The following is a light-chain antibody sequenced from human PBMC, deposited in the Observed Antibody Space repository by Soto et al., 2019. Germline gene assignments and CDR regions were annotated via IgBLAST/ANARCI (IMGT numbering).Light chain of an antibody. CDR3: QQSYSTLYT. V-gene: IGKV1-39*01. CDR1: PSISSY. Sequence: DIQMTQAPSSLSASVGARVTITCRASPSISSYLNWYQQKPGTAPKLLIYAASSLQSGVPSRFSGSGSGTDFTLTISSLQTEDFATYYCQQSYSTLYTFGQGTKLEIK. J-gene: IGKJ2*01. CDR2: AAS.